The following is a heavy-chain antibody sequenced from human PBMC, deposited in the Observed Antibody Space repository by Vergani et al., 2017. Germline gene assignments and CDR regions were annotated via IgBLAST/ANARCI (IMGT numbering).Heavy chain of an antibody. J-gene: IGHJ5*02. CDR2: INAGNGNT. V-gene: IGHV1-3*01. D-gene: IGHD2-15*01. CDR1: GYTFTSYA. Sequence: QVQLVQSGAEVKKPGASVKVSCKASGYTFTSYAMHWVRQAPGQRLEWMGWINAGNGNTKYSQKFQGRVTITRDTSASTAYMELSSLRSEDTAVYYCARGGAGYCSGGSCYPPNWFDPWGQGTLVTVSS. CDR3: ARGGAGYCSGGSCYPPNWFDP.